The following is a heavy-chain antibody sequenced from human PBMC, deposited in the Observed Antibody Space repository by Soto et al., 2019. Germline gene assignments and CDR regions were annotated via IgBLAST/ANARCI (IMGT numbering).Heavy chain of an antibody. V-gene: IGHV1-18*04. CDR3: ARDLDYSTSICAY. CDR2: ISAYNGDT. Sequence: QVPMIQSGGELKKPGASVKVSCTTSGYTFTNHGVNWVRQAPGQGLEWMGWISAYNGDTDYAQKFQDRVTMTIDTSTNTVFMELRSLRSDDTAVYYCARDLDYSTSICAYWGQGTPVTVSS. J-gene: IGHJ4*02. CDR1: GYTFTNHG. D-gene: IGHD4-4*01.